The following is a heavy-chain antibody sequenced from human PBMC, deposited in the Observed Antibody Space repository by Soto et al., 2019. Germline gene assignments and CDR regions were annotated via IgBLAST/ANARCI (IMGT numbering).Heavy chain of an antibody. V-gene: IGHV4-59*01. CDR1: GGSISSYY. D-gene: IGHD3-3*01. CDR2: IYYSGST. Sequence: PSETLSLTCTVSGGSISSYYRSWIRQPPGKGLEWIGYIYYSGSTNYNPSLKSRVTISVDTSKNQFSLKLSSVTAADTAVYYCARGDLLVPSAPWAKGPLVTVS. J-gene: IGHJ5*02. CDR3: ARGDLLVPSAP.